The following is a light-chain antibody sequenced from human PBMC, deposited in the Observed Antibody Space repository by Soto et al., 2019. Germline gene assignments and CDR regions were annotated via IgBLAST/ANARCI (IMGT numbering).Light chain of an antibody. V-gene: IGLV2-14*01. CDR3: SSYTSSSIDYV. CDR2: EVS. J-gene: IGLJ1*01. CDR1: SSDVGGYNY. Sequence: QSALTQPASVSGSPGQSITISCTGTSSDVGGYNYVSWYQQHPGKAPKLMIDEVSNRPSGVSNRFSGSKYGNTASLTISGLQAEDEAAYYCSSYTSSSIDYVFGTGTKLTVL.